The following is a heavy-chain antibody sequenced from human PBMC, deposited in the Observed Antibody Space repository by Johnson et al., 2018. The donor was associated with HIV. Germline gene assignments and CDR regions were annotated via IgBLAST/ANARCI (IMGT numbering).Heavy chain of an antibody. CDR3: ARDQAGTTDDAFDI. V-gene: IGHV3-66*02. CDR2: VYRTFGT. J-gene: IGHJ3*02. D-gene: IGHD1-7*01. Sequence: VQLVESGGGLVQPGGSLRLSCTASGFPVPSNFMTWVRQPPGKGLDWVSAVYRTFGTYYADSVKGRLTISRDTSKNTLYLQMNSLRAEDTAVYYCARDQAGTTDDAFDIWGQGTMVTVSS. CDR1: GFPVPSNF.